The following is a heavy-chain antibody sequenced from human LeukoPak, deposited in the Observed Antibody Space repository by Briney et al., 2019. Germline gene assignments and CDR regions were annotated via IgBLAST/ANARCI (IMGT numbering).Heavy chain of an antibody. J-gene: IGHJ4*02. V-gene: IGHV3-11*01. Sequence: TGGSLRLSCAASGFTFSDYYMSWIRQAPGKGLEWVSYISSGNTIYYADSVKGRFTISRDNAKNSLYLQMNSLRAEDTAVYYCARPKYSSSWQIFDYWGQGTLVTASS. CDR2: ISSGNTI. CDR3: ARPKYSSSWQIFDY. D-gene: IGHD6-13*01. CDR1: GFTFSDYY.